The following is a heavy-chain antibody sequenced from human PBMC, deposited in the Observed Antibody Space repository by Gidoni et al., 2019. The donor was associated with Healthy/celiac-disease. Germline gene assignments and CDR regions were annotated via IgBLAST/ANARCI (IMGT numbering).Heavy chain of an antibody. D-gene: IGHD2-15*01. CDR3: ARDGRSPRGMDV. CDR2: IIPIFGTA. CDR1: GGTFSSYA. Sequence: QVQLVQSGAAVKKPGSAVKVSCQASGGTFSSYAISWVRQAPGQGLEWMGGIIPIFGTANYAQKFQGRVTITADESTSTAYMELSSLRSEDTAVYYCARDGRSPRGMDVWGQGTTVTVSS. J-gene: IGHJ6*02. V-gene: IGHV1-69*01.